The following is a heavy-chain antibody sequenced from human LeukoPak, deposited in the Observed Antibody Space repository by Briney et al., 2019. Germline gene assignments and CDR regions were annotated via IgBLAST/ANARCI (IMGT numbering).Heavy chain of an antibody. V-gene: IGHV3-7*01. Sequence: HPGGSLRLSCAASGFTFSSYWMSWVRQAPGKGLEWVANINQDGSEKYYVDSVKGRFTISRDNAKNSLYLQMNSLRAEDTAVYYCARTIAAAGTPYDYWGQGTLVTVSS. CDR3: ARTIAAAGTPYDY. D-gene: IGHD6-13*01. CDR1: GFTFSSYW. CDR2: INQDGSEK. J-gene: IGHJ4*02.